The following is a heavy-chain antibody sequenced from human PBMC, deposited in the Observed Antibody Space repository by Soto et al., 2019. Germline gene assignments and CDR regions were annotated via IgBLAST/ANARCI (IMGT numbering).Heavy chain of an antibody. V-gene: IGHV1-8*01. D-gene: IGHD3-22*01. CDR2: MNPNSGNT. CDR3: AICQFSTYYYDSSSPYNWFDP. Sequence: ASVKVSCKASGYTFTSYDINWVRQATGQGLEWMGWMNPNSGNTGYAQKFQGRVTMTRNTSISTAYMELSSLRSEDTAVYYCAICQFSTYYYDSSSPYNWFDPWGQGTLVTVSS. J-gene: IGHJ5*02. CDR1: GYTFTSYD.